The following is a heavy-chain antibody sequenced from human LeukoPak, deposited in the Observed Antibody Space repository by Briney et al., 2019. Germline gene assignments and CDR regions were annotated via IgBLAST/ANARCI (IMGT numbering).Heavy chain of an antibody. CDR1: GDSISSGDYH. CDR2: SCSSGTS. CDR3: ARHDAGIAARPFDN. D-gene: IGHD6-6*01. V-gene: IGHV4-30-4*01. J-gene: IGHJ4*02. Sequence: SQTLSLTCTVSGDSISSGDYHWGWIRQPPGKGLEWIGYSCSSGTSYYNPSLKGRLITSVDTSKNQFSLNLSSVTAADTAVYYCARHDAGIAARPFDNWGQGTLVTVSS.